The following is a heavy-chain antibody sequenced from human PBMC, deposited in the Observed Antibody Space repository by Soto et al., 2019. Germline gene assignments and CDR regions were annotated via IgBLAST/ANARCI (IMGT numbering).Heavy chain of an antibody. V-gene: IGHV4-31*03. CDR2: IYYSGST. CDR3: ARSGWLRPPGAFDI. Sequence: QVQLQESGPGLVKPSQTLSLTCTVSGGSISSGGYYWSWIRQHPGKGLEWIGYIYYSGSTYYNPSLKSRVTISVDTSKNQFPLKLSSVTAADTAVYYCARSGWLRPPGAFDIWGQGTMVTVSS. CDR1: GGSISSGGYY. J-gene: IGHJ3*02. D-gene: IGHD5-12*01.